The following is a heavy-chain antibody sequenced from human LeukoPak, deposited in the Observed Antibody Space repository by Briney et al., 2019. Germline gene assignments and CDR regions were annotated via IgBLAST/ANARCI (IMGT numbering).Heavy chain of an antibody. V-gene: IGHV3-30*01. J-gene: IGHJ4*02. Sequence: GGSLRLSCAASGFTFSSYAMHWVRQAPGKGLEWVAVISYDGSNKYYADSVKGRFTISRDNSKNTLYLQMNSLRAEDTAVYYCATYCSSTSCYAGFDYWGQGTLVTVSS. CDR3: ATYCSSTSCYAGFDY. D-gene: IGHD2-2*01. CDR1: GFTFSSYA. CDR2: ISYDGSNK.